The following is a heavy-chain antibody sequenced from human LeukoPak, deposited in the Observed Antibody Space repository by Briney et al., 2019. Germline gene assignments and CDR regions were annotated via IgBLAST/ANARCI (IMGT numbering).Heavy chain of an antibody. CDR1: GFSLSTSGMC. D-gene: IGHD3/OR15-3a*01. CDR2: IDWDDDK. J-gene: IGHJ6*02. CDR3: ARIPPHFVDLVDV. V-gene: IGHV2-70*11. Sequence: SGPTLVNPTQTLTLTCTFSGFSLSTSGMCVSWIRQPPGKALEWLARIDWDDDKYYSTSLKPRLTISKDTPKNQVVLTMTNMDPVDTATYYCARIPPHFVDLVDVWGQGTTVTVSS.